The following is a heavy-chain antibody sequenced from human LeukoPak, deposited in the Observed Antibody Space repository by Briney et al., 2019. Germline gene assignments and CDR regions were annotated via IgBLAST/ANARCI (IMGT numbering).Heavy chain of an antibody. Sequence: ASVKVSCKASGYTFTSYYMHWVRQAPGQGLEWMGIINPSGGSTSYAQKFQGRVTMTRDTSTSTVYMELSSLRSEDTAVYYCASLLTTVTTGSAFDIWGQGTMVTVSS. J-gene: IGHJ3*02. CDR2: INPSGGST. CDR3: ASLLTTVTTGSAFDI. CDR1: GYTFTSYY. V-gene: IGHV1-46*01. D-gene: IGHD4-17*01.